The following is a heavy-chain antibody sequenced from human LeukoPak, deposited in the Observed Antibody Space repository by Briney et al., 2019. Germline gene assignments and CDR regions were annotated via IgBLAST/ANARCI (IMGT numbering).Heavy chain of an antibody. V-gene: IGHV4-39*01. J-gene: IGHJ3*02. D-gene: IGHD3-22*01. Sequence: PSETLSLTCTVSGGSISSYYWGWIRQPPGKGLEWIGSIYYSGSTYYNPSLKSRVTISVDTSKNQFSLKLSSVTAADTAVYYCARPVVVINEGAFDIWGQGTMVTVSS. CDR1: GGSISSYY. CDR3: ARPVVVINEGAFDI. CDR2: IYYSGST.